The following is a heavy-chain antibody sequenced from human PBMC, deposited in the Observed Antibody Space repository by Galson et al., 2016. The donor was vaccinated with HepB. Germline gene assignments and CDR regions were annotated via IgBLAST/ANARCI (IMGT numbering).Heavy chain of an antibody. D-gene: IGHD6-6*01. Sequence: SVKVSCKASGYTFTSYGISWVQQAPGQGLEWMGWIRAYNGNTNYAQKFQARVTMTTDTSTNTAYMELRSLRSDDTAVYYCAGGLSSSWVNWFAPWGQGTLVTVSS. V-gene: IGHV1-18*01. J-gene: IGHJ5*02. CDR2: IRAYNGNT. CDR3: AGGLSSSWVNWFAP. CDR1: GYTFTSYG.